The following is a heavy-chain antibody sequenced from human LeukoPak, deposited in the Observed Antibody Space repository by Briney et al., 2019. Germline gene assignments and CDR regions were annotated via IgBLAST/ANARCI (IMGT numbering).Heavy chain of an antibody. CDR3: AREYDSGYYFDY. Sequence: GESLKISCKGSGYSFTSYWIGWVRQAPGKGLEWVSVIYRGGETYYADSVKGRFTISRDNSKNTLYLQMTSLRVEDTAVYYCAREYDSGYYFDYWGQGTLVTVSS. J-gene: IGHJ4*02. CDR2: IYRGGET. CDR1: GYSFTSYW. D-gene: IGHD3-22*01. V-gene: IGHV3-53*01.